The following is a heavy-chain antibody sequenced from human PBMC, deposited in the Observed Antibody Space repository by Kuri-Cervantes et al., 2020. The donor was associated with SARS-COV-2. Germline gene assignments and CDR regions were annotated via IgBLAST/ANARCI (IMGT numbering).Heavy chain of an antibody. V-gene: IGHV3-9*01. J-gene: IGHJ6*02. CDR2: ISRNSGSI. CDR3: TTDYRRGYYYYGMDV. Sequence: GGSLRLSCAASGFTFDDYAMHWVRQAPGKGLELVSGISRNSGSIGYADSVKGRFTISRDNAKNTLYLQMNSLRAEDTALYYCTTDYRRGYYYYGMDVWGQGTTVTVSS. D-gene: IGHD1-14*01. CDR1: GFTFDDYA.